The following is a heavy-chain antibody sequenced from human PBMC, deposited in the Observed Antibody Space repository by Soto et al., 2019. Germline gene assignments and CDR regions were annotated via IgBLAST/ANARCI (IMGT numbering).Heavy chain of an antibody. Sequence: VQLVESGGGLVQPGRSLRLSCAASGFTFSSYGMHWVRQAPGKGLEWVAVISYDGSNKYYADSVKGRFTISRDNSKNTLYLQMNSLRAEDTAVYYCAKDLIAARPDWFDPWGQGTLVTVSS. V-gene: IGHV3-30*18. D-gene: IGHD6-6*01. CDR1: GFTFSSYG. J-gene: IGHJ5*02. CDR2: ISYDGSNK. CDR3: AKDLIAARPDWFDP.